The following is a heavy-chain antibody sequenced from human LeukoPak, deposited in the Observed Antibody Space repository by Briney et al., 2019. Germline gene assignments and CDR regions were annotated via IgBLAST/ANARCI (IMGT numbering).Heavy chain of an antibody. CDR1: GFTFSSYA. V-gene: IGHV3-30-3*01. CDR2: ISYDGSNK. D-gene: IGHD3-10*01. J-gene: IGHJ6*02. Sequence: GGSLRLSCAASGFTFSSYAMHRVRQAPGKGLEWVAVISYDGSNKYYADSVKGRFTISRDNSKNTLYLQMNSLRAEDTAVYYCARDGAGGYYYGSGSMDVWGQGTTVTVSS. CDR3: ARDGAGGYYYGSGSMDV.